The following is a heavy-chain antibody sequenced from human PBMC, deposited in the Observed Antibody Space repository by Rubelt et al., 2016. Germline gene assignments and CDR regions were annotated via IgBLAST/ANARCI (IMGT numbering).Heavy chain of an antibody. D-gene: IGHD3-22*01. Sequence: QVQLQESGPGLVKPSETLSLTCSVSGGSISSYYWSWIRQPPGKGLEWIGYSYYSGSTNYNPSLKSRVTISVDTSKNQFSLKLSSVTAADTAVYYCTRDGVRSSGPHDSWGQGTLVTVSS. CDR2: SYYSGST. V-gene: IGHV4-59*01. CDR1: GGSISSYY. CDR3: TRDGVRSSGPHDS. J-gene: IGHJ4*02.